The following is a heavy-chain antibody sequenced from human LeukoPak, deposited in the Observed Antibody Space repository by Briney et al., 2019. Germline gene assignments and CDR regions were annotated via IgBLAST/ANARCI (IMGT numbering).Heavy chain of an antibody. Sequence: PGRSLRLSCAASGFTFDDYAMHWVRQAPGKGLEWVSGISWNSGSIGYADSVKGRFTISRDNAKNSLYLQMNSLRAEDTAVYYCAREGGEVVLMVYALDYWGQGTLVTVSS. CDR2: ISWNSGSI. V-gene: IGHV3-9*01. CDR1: GFTFDDYA. CDR3: AREGGEVVLMVYALDY. J-gene: IGHJ4*02. D-gene: IGHD2-8*01.